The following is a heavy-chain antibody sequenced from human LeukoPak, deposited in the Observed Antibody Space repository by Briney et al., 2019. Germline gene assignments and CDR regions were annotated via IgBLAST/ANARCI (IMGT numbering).Heavy chain of an antibody. CDR1: GGSFSGYY. CDR2: ISYSGST. V-gene: IGHV4-59*01. D-gene: IGHD1-26*01. J-gene: IGHJ3*02. Sequence: SETLSLTCAVYGGSFSGYYWSWIRQHPGKGLEWIGYISYSGSTDYNPSLKSRVTISLDTSKNQFSLRLSSVTAADTAVYYCARETRLHSGSYSNDAFDIWGQGTMVTVSS. CDR3: ARETRLHSGSYSNDAFDI.